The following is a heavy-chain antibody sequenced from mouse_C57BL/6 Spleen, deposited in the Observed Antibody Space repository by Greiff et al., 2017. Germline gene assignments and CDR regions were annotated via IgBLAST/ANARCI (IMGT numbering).Heavy chain of an antibody. D-gene: IGHD3-1*01. CDR1: GYTFTSYW. Sequence: QVQLQQSGAELVRPGSSVKLSCKASGYTFTSYWMHWVKQRPIQGLEWIGNIDPSDSETHYNQKFKDKATLPADKSSSTAYMQLSSLTSEDSAVYSGACSKELSRHYFDYWGQGTTLTVSS. J-gene: IGHJ2*01. CDR3: ACSKELSRHYFDY. V-gene: IGHV1-52*01. CDR2: IDPSDSET.